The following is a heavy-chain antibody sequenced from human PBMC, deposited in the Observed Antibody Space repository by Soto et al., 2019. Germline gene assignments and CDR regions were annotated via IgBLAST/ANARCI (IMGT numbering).Heavy chain of an antibody. Sequence: PSETLSLTCAVSGGSISSDSCWSWVRQPPGKGLEWIGRMYHSGTTNYNPSLKSRLSISVDRSKNQFSLRLSSVTAADTAVYYCARGRSGSPLDYWGQGTQVTVSS. D-gene: IGHD1-26*01. V-gene: IGHV4-4*02. CDR3: ARGRSGSPLDY. CDR1: GGSISSDSC. J-gene: IGHJ4*02. CDR2: MYHSGTT.